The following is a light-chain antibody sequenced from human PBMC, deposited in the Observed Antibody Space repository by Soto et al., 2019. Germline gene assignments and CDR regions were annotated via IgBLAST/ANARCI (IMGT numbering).Light chain of an antibody. V-gene: IGKV1-33*01. CDR1: QAIGKF. J-gene: IGKJ3*01. CDR3: QQYESLPYT. CDR2: DAS. Sequence: DIQMTQSPSALSISVGDRVTITCQASQAIGKFLNWYQQKPGKAPKLLIYDASNLELGVPSRFSGSRSGTDYSFTISSLQPEDVATYFCQQYESLPYTFGPGTRVDIK.